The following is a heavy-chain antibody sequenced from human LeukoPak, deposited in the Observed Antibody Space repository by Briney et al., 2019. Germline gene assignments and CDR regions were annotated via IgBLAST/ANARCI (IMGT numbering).Heavy chain of an antibody. CDR1: GITFSSYW. D-gene: IGHD2-2*01. V-gene: IGHV3-74*01. CDR3: ARGYCSSTSCYPDY. Sequence: GGSLRLSCAASGITFSSYWMHWVRQAPGKGLVWVSRINRDGSSTNYADSVKGRFTISRDNAKNSLYLQMNSLRAEDTALYYCARGYCSSTSCYPDYWGQGTLVTVSS. CDR2: INRDGSST. J-gene: IGHJ4*02.